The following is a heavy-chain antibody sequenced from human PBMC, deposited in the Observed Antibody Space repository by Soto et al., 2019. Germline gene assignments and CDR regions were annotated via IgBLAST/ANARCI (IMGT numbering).Heavy chain of an antibody. CDR3: ARGDYYYGSGSLRG. J-gene: IGHJ4*02. Sequence: KASETLSLTCAFSCYSIISGYYWGWIRQPPGKGLEWIGSIYHSGSTYYNPSLKSRVTISVDTSKNQFSLKLSSVTAADTAVYYCARGDYYYGSGSLRGWGQGTLVTVSS. D-gene: IGHD3-10*01. V-gene: IGHV4-38-2*01. CDR1: CYSIISGYY. CDR2: IYHSGST.